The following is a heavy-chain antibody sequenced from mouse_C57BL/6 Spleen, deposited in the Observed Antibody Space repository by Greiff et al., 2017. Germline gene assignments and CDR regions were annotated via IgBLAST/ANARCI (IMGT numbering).Heavy chain of an antibody. D-gene: IGHD2-4*01. V-gene: IGHV1-82*01. J-gene: IGHJ4*01. CDR1: GYAFSSSW. CDR2: IYPGDGDT. CDR3: ARSGDYGAMDY. Sequence: VQGVESGPELVKPGASVKISCKASGYAFSSSWMNWVKQRPGKGLEWIGRIYPGDGDTNYNGKFKGKATLTADKSSSTAYMQLSSLTSEDSAVYFCARSGDYGAMDYWGQGTSVTVSS.